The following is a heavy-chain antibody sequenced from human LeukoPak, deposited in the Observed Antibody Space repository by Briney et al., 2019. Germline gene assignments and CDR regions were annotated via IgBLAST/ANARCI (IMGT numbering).Heavy chain of an antibody. CDR3: ARDGTSGSYSYDFSFDI. V-gene: IGHV3-30-3*01. CDR1: GFTFSSYA. CDR2: ISYDGSNK. D-gene: IGHD1-26*01. Sequence: PGGSLRLSCAASGFTFSSYAMHWVRQAPGKGLEWVAVISYDGSNKYYADSVKGRFTISRDNSKNTLYLQMNSLRAEDTAVYYCARDGTSGSYSYDFSFDIWGQGTMVTVSS. J-gene: IGHJ3*02.